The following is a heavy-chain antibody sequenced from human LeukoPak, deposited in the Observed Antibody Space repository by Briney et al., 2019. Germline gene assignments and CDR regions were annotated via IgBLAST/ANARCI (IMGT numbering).Heavy chain of an antibody. D-gene: IGHD2-15*01. J-gene: IGHJ6*04. CDR2: IYYSGST. CDR1: GGSVSSGSYY. V-gene: IGHV4-61*01. Sequence: SETLSLTCTVSGGSVSSGSYYWSWIRQPPGKGLEWIGYIYYSGSTNYNPSLKSRVTISVDTSKNQFSLKLSPVTAADTAVYYCARDGCSGGSCYDGMDVWGKGTTVTVSS. CDR3: ARDGCSGGSCYDGMDV.